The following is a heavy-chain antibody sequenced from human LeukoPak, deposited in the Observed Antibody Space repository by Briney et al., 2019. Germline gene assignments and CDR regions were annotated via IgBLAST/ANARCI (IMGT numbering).Heavy chain of an antibody. CDR1: GGSISSHF. Sequence: PSETLSLTCTVSGGSISSHFWSWIRQPPGKGLEWIGYIFYSGTTKYNPSLRSRVTISADTSKNQFSLKVSSVTAADTAIYYCARDRFDDSSGYYYHYSYYMDVWGKGTTVTVSS. D-gene: IGHD3-22*01. V-gene: IGHV4-59*11. CDR2: IFYSGTT. J-gene: IGHJ6*03. CDR3: ARDRFDDSSGYYYHYSYYMDV.